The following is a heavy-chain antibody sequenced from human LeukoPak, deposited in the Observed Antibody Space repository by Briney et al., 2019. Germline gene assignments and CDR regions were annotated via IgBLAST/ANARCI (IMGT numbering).Heavy chain of an antibody. CDR2: IIPIFGTA. Sequence: SVKVSCQASGYTFTSYYMHWVRQAPGQGLEWMGGIIPIFGTANYAQKFQGRVTITADESTSTAYMELSSLRSEDTAVYYCARTGGRSSSWYEEGGAFDIWGQGTMVTVSS. J-gene: IGHJ3*02. CDR3: ARTGGRSSSWYEEGGAFDI. V-gene: IGHV1-69*13. CDR1: GYTFTSYY. D-gene: IGHD6-13*01.